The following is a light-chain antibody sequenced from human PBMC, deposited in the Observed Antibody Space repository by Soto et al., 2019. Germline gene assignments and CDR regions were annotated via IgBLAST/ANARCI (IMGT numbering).Light chain of an antibody. J-gene: IGKJ4*01. V-gene: IGKV3-15*01. CDR2: GAS. CDR1: QSVSNN. CDR3: QQYKNWPPVT. Sequence: ETVMTQSPATLSLFPGERATLSCRASQSVSNNLAWYQQKSGQSPRLLIYGASTRATGIPARFSGSGSETDFTLTISSLQSEDFEVYYCQQYKNWPPVTFGGGTKVEI.